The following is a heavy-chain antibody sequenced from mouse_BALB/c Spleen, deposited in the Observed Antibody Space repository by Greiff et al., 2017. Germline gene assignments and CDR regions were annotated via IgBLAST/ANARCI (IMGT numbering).Heavy chain of an antibody. J-gene: IGHJ4*01. V-gene: IGHV2-9*02. D-gene: IGHD2-4*01. CDR3: ARENYDYVNAMDY. Sequence: VQRVESGPGLVAPSQSLSITCTVSGFSLTSYGVHWVRQPPGKGLEWLGVIWAGGSTNYNSALMSRLSISKDNSKSQVFLKMNSLQTDDTAMYYCARENYDYVNAMDYWGQGTSVTVSS. CDR2: IWAGGST. CDR1: GFSLTSYG.